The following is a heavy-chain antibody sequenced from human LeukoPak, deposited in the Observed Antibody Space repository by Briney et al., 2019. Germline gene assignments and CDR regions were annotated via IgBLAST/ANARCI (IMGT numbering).Heavy chain of an antibody. D-gene: IGHD1-26*01. CDR3: ARDMMGGSYDY. J-gene: IGHJ4*02. CDR1: GGSISSGSYY. Sequence: SQTLSLTCTVSGGSISSGSYYWSWIRQPAGKGLEWIGRIYTSGSTNYNPSLKSRVTISVDTSKNQFSLKLSSVTAADTAVYYCARDMMGGSYDYWGQGTLVTVSS. CDR2: IYTSGST. V-gene: IGHV4-61*02.